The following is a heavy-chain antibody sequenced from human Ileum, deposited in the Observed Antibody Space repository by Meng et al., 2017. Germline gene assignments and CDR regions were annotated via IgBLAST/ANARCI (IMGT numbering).Heavy chain of an antibody. CDR1: GYTFTDYF. CDR2: VNPNSGDT. J-gene: IGHJ4*02. D-gene: IGHD3-16*01. CDR3: ARGGAYWNLGF. Sequence: QVQLVPSGAEVKKSGASVKVSCKASGYTFTDYFMHWVRQAPGQGLEWMGRVNPNSGDTNYAQKFQGRVTMTRDMSMKTAYMELSSLTSDDTAVYFCARGGAYWNLGFWGQGTLVTVSS. V-gene: IGHV1-2*06.